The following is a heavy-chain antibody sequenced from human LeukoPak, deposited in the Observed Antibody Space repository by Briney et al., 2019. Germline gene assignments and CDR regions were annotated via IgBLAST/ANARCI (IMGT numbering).Heavy chain of an antibody. D-gene: IGHD4-17*01. CDR3: ASDYGDYREGMDV. J-gene: IGHJ6*03. V-gene: IGHV1-2*02. Sequence: ASVTVSCKASGYTFTGYYMHWVRQAPGQGLEWMGWINPNSGGTNYVQKFQGRVTMTRDTSISTAYMELSRLRSDDTAVYYCASDYGDYREGMDVWGKGTTVTVSS. CDR1: GYTFTGYY. CDR2: INPNSGGT.